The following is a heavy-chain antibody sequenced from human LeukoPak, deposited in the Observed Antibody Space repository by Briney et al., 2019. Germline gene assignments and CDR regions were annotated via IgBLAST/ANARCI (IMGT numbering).Heavy chain of an antibody. Sequence: ASVKVSCTASGYTFTSYGISWVRQAPGQGLEWMGWISTYNGNTRHAQMVQGRVAMTTDTSTSTAYMELRSLRSDDTAVYYCAREGLGYCTGGSCSAFDSWGQGTLVTVSS. CDR3: AREGLGYCTGGSCSAFDS. CDR2: ISTYNGNT. J-gene: IGHJ4*02. V-gene: IGHV1-18*01. CDR1: GYTFTSYG. D-gene: IGHD2-15*01.